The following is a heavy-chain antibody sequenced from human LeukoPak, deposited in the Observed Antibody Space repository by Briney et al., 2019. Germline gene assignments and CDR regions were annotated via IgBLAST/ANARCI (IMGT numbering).Heavy chain of an antibody. CDR3: ASGMYSSGWYGSFDY. D-gene: IGHD6-19*01. Sequence: GESLKISCKGSGYTFTNYWIGWVRQMPGKGLEFMGIIYPGDSDTRYSPSFQGQVTISVDKSINTAYLQWSSLKASDTAMYYCASGMYSSGWYGSFDYWGQGTLVTVSS. CDR1: GYTFTNYW. V-gene: IGHV5-51*01. CDR2: IYPGDSDT. J-gene: IGHJ4*02.